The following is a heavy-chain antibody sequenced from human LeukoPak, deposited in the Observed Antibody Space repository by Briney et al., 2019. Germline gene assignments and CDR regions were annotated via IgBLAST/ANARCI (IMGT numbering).Heavy chain of an antibody. D-gene: IGHD3-22*01. CDR2: IYYSGST. J-gene: IGHJ4*02. CDR3: ARAGDGIGYYYFDY. V-gene: IGHV4-59*01. CDR1: GGPISSYY. Sequence: SETLSLTCTVSGGPISSYYWSWIRQPPGQGLESIVNIYYSGSTNYNPSLKSRVTISVDTSKNQFSLKPRSVTAADTAVYYCARAGDGIGYYYFDYWGQGTLVTVSS.